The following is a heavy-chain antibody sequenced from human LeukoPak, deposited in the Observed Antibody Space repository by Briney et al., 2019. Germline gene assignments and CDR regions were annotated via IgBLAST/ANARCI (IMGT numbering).Heavy chain of an antibody. CDR2: INPNSGST. V-gene: IGHV1-2*02. Sequence: ASVKVSCKASGYTFTGYYMHWVRQAPGQGLEWMGWINPNSGSTNYAQKFQGRVTMTRDTSISTAYMELSRLRSDDTAVYYCARVRSHCSGGSCYSYYYYGMDVWGQGTTVTVSS. D-gene: IGHD2-15*01. CDR3: ARVRSHCSGGSCYSYYYYGMDV. J-gene: IGHJ6*02. CDR1: GYTFTGYY.